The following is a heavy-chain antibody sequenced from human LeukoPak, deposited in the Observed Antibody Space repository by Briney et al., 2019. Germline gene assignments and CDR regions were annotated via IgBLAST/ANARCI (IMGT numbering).Heavy chain of an antibody. CDR2: ISWNSGSI. D-gene: IGHD3-22*01. CDR3: AKGYYYDSSGYSFDY. V-gene: IGHV3-9*01. CDR1: GFTFDDYA. Sequence: GRSLRLSCAASGFTFDDYAMHWVRQAPGKGLEWVSGISWNSGSIGYADSVKGRFTISRDNAKNSLYLQMNRLRAEDTALYYCAKGYYYDSSGYSFDYWGQGTLVTVSS. J-gene: IGHJ4*02.